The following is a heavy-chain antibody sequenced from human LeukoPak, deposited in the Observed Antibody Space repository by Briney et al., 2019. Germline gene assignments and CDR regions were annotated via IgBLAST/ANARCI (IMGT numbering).Heavy chain of an antibody. CDR2: INHSGST. V-gene: IGHV4-34*01. CDR3: ARGLGDSSGYYFDY. D-gene: IGHD3-22*01. CDR1: GGSFSGYY. Sequence: SETLPLTCAVYGGSFSGYYWNWIRQPPGKGLEWIGEINHSGSTNYNPSLKSRVTISVDTSKNQFSLKLSSVTAADTAVYYCARGLGDSSGYYFDYWDQGILVTVSS. J-gene: IGHJ4*02.